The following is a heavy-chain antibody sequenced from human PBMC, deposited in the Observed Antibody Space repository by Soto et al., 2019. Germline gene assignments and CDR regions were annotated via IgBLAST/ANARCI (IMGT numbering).Heavy chain of an antibody. CDR2: INHSGST. V-gene: IGHV4-34*01. CDR1: GGSFSGYY. Sequence: ASETLSLTCAVYGGSFSGYYWSWIRQPPGKGLEWIGEINHSGSTNYNPSLKSRVTISVDTSKNQFSLKLSSVTAADTAVYYCARDCGGDCYPFLYYYGMDVWGQGTTVTVSS. CDR3: ARDCGGDCYPFLYYYGMDV. D-gene: IGHD2-21*02. J-gene: IGHJ6*02.